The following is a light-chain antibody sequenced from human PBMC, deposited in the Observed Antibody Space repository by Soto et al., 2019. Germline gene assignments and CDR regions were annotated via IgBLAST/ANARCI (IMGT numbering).Light chain of an antibody. V-gene: IGLV4-69*01. CDR3: QTWGTGIHVV. Sequence: QPVLTQSPSASASLGASVKLTCTLSSGHSSYAIAWHQQQPEKGPRYLMKLNSDGSHSKGDGIPDRFSGSSSGAERYLTISSLQSEDEADYYSQTWGTGIHVVFGGGTKLTVL. CDR2: LNSDGSH. CDR1: SGHSSYA. J-gene: IGLJ2*01.